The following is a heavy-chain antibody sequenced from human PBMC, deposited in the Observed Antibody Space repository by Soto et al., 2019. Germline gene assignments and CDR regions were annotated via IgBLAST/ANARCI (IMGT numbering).Heavy chain of an antibody. V-gene: IGHV4-31*03. CDR3: ARGDYSNYNWFDP. Sequence: PSETLSLTCTVSGGSISSGGYYWSWIRQHPGKGLEWIGYIYYSGSTYYNPSLKSRVTISVDTSKNQFSLKLSSVTAADTAVYYCARGDYSNYNWFDPWGQGTLVTVSS. J-gene: IGHJ5*02. CDR2: IYYSGST. CDR1: GGSISSGGYY. D-gene: IGHD4-4*01.